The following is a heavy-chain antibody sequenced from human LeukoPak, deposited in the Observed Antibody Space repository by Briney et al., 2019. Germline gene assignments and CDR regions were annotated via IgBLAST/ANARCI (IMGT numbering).Heavy chain of an antibody. V-gene: IGHV4-34*01. Sequence: SETLSLTCAVYGGSFSGYYWSWIRQPPGKGLEWIGEINHSGSTNYHPSLKSRGIISVYTSKNQISLKLSSVTAADTAVYYCARGGIAARPYYYYYMDVWGKGTTVTVSS. CDR2: INHSGST. D-gene: IGHD6-6*01. CDR1: GGSFSGYY. J-gene: IGHJ6*03. CDR3: ARGGIAARPYYYYYMDV.